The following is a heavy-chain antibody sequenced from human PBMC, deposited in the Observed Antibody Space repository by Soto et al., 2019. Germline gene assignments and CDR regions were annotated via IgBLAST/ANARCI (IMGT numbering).Heavy chain of an antibody. D-gene: IGHD6-13*01. CDR1: GFTFSNYA. CDR3: ARGHSSSWYSFDY. V-gene: IGHV3-64*02. Sequence: EVQLVESGEGLVQPGGSLRLSCAASGFTFSNYAMHWVRQAPGKGLEFVSAISSNGGSTYYADSVKGRFTISRDNSKNQLFLQMGSLRAEDMAVYYCARGHSSSWYSFDYWGQGTLVTVSS. CDR2: ISSNGGST. J-gene: IGHJ4*02.